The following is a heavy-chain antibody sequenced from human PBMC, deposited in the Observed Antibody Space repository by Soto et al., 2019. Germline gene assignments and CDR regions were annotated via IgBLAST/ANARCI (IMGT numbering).Heavy chain of an antibody. CDR2: INAGNGNT. D-gene: IGHD2-8*02. CDR3: AFLFFCFLCCIRHHDPFDF. V-gene: IGHV1-3*01. J-gene: IGHJ3*01. CDR1: GYTFTSYA. Sequence: ASVKVSCKASGYTFTSYAMHWVRQAPGQRLERMGWINAGNGNTKYSQKSPGRVSLTWDTSSSTAYMELSSLRSEDTAVYYCAFLFFCFLCCIRHHDPFDFSAQRSMVTGSS.